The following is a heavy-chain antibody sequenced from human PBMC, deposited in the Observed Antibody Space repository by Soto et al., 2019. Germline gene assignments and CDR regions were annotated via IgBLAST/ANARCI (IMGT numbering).Heavy chain of an antibody. CDR3: AREARGRSGYYFLY. D-gene: IGHD3-10*01. V-gene: IGHV4-59*01. J-gene: IGHJ4*02. Sequence: SETLSLTCTVSGGSISSYYWSWIRQPPGKGLECIVYIYYSGSTNYNPSIKSRVTISVDTSKNQSSLKLSSVTAADTAVYYCAREARGRSGYYFLYCGQGTLVTV. CDR1: GGSISSYY. CDR2: IYYSGST.